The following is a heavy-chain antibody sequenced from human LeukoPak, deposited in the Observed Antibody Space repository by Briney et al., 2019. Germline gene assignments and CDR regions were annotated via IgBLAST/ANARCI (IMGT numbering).Heavy chain of an antibody. V-gene: IGHV3-21*01. CDR3: ARDGCSGGSCYSGGYYYMDI. D-gene: IGHD2-15*01. CDR1: GFTFSSYS. Sequence: GGSLRLSCAASGFTFSSYSMNWVRQAPGKGLEWVSSISSSSRYIYYADSVKGRFTISRDNAKNSLYLQMNSLRAEDTAVYYCARDGCSGGSCYSGGYYYMDIWGKGTTVTVSS. CDR2: ISSSSRYI. J-gene: IGHJ6*03.